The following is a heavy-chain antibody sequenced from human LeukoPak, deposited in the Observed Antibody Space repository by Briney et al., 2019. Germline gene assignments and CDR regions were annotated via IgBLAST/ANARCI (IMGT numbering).Heavy chain of an antibody. D-gene: IGHD3-22*01. J-gene: IGHJ4*02. CDR2: INPSGGSP. V-gene: IGHV1-46*01. Sequence: ASVKVSCKASGYTFTRYSIYWVRQAPGQGLEWMGIINPSGGSPSYAQKFQGRVTMTRDTSTSIVYMELSSLRSEDTAVYYCARGYYYDSSGYYPGGDYWGQGTLVTVSS. CDR1: GYTFTRYS. CDR3: ARGYYYDSSGYYPGGDY.